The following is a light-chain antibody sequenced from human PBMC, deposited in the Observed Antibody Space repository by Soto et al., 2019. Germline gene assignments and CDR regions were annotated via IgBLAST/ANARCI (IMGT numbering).Light chain of an antibody. J-gene: IGKJ1*01. CDR2: GGS. CDR1: QSLSSSY. V-gene: IGKV3-20*01. Sequence: EILLTQSPGTLSLSPGERATLSCRASQSLSSSYLAWYKQKPGQAPRLLIYGGSSRATGIPVRLSGSGSETEFTLTISRMEPEDFAVYYCQQYGSSGTFGHGTKVDIK. CDR3: QQYGSSGT.